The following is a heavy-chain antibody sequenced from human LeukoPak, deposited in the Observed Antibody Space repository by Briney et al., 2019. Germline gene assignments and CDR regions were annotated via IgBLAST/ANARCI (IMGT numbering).Heavy chain of an antibody. CDR1: GYTFTGYY. CDR3: ANARHRYYYDSSGYSSTNPNYYYYYYMDV. J-gene: IGHJ6*03. CDR2: INPNSGGT. D-gene: IGHD3-22*01. Sequence: ASVKVSCKASGYTFTGYYMHWVRQAPGQGLEWMGWINPNSGGTNYAQKFQGRVTMTRDTSISTAYMELSRLRSDDTAVYYCANARHRYYYDSSGYSSTNPNYYYYYYMDVWGKGTTVTVSS. V-gene: IGHV1-2*02.